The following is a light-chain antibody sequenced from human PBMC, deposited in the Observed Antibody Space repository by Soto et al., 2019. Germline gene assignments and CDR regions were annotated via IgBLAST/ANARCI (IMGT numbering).Light chain of an antibody. CDR2: LNSDGSH. Sequence: QPVLTQSPSASASLGASVKLTCTLSSGHSSYAIAWHQQQPEKGPRYLMKLNSDGSHSKGDGIPDRFSGSSSGAERYLTISGLQSEDVADYYCQTWGTGFWVFGGGTKLTVL. CDR3: QTWGTGFWV. V-gene: IGLV4-69*01. CDR1: SGHSSYA. J-gene: IGLJ3*02.